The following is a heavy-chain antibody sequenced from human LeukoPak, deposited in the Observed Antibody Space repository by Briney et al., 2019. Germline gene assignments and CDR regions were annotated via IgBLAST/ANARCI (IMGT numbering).Heavy chain of an antibody. CDR3: VRDSGSSEYYFDY. V-gene: IGHV3-9*01. Sequence: PGGSLRLSCVLSGGTFDDYAMHWVRRSPGRGLEWVSGISWNSVDIVYTASVRGRFTISRDNAKNSSYPQMNNLRAEDTAVYYCVRDSGSSEYYFDYWGQGTLVTVSS. J-gene: IGHJ4*02. CDR1: GGTFDDYA. D-gene: IGHD1-26*01. CDR2: ISWNSVDI.